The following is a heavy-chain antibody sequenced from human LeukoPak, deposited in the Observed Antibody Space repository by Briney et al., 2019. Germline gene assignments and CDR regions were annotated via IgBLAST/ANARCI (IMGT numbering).Heavy chain of an antibody. Sequence: PGGSLRLSCATSGFSFADSWMHWVRQAPGKGPVWVSRINNDGSDTRYADSVRGRFTISRDNAKNTLYLQMNSLRAEDTAVYYCARVSGLGMNEYYQHWGQGTLVTVPS. CDR1: GFSFADSW. D-gene: IGHD3-10*01. CDR3: ARVSGLGMNEYYQH. CDR2: INNDGSDT. J-gene: IGHJ1*01. V-gene: IGHV3-74*01.